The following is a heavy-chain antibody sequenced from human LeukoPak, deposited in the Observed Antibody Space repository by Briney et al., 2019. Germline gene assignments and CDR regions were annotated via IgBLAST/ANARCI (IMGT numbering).Heavy chain of an antibody. CDR2: IRNKANGGTT. CDR3: SRFYSSGGASGAFDI. Sequence: SGGSLRLSCTTSGFTFSDYAVSWVRQAPGKGLEGIGFIRNKANGGTTEYAASVKGRFTISRDDSKTIAYLQMSSLKTADTAVYYCSRFYSSGGASGAFDIWGQGTMVTVSS. V-gene: IGHV3-49*04. J-gene: IGHJ3*02. CDR1: GFTFSDYA. D-gene: IGHD2-15*01.